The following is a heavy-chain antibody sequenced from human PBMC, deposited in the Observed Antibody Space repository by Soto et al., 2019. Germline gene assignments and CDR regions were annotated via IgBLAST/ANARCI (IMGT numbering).Heavy chain of an antibody. Sequence: QVQLVESGGGVVQPGRSLRLSCAASGLTFSSYAMHWVRQAPGKGLDWVAVISYDGSNKYYADSVKGRFTISRDNSKNTLYLQLNSPRAEDTDVYYCASLPGDVIRYFAWLGVNYYGMDVWGQGTTVTVSS. CDR3: ASLPGDVIRYFAWLGVNYYGMDV. J-gene: IGHJ6*02. D-gene: IGHD3-9*01. V-gene: IGHV3-30-3*01. CDR2: ISYDGSNK. CDR1: GLTFSSYA.